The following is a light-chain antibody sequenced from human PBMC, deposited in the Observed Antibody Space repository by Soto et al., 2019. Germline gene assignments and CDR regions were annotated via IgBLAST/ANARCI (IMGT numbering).Light chain of an antibody. CDR2: GAS. Sequence: ETVMTQSPATLSVSRGERATLSCRASQSISRNLAWYQQKPGQAPRLLIYGASTRATGIPARFSGRGSGTEFSLTISSLQSEDFAVYYCQQYHNWPPVTFGGGTKVDNK. CDR1: QSISRN. CDR3: QQYHNWPPVT. J-gene: IGKJ4*01. V-gene: IGKV3-15*01.